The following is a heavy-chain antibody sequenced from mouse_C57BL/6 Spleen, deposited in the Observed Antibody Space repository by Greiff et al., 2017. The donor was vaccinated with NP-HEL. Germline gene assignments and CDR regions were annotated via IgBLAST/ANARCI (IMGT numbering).Heavy chain of an antibody. Sequence: QVHVKQSGAELVRPGTSVKVSCKASGYAFTNYLIEGVKQRPGQGLEWIGVINPGSGGTNYNEKFKGKATLTADKSSSTAYMQLSSLTSEDSAVYFCARRGSNYEDAMDYWGQGTSVTVSS. CDR2: INPGSGGT. V-gene: IGHV1-54*01. D-gene: IGHD2-5*01. J-gene: IGHJ4*01. CDR1: GYAFTNYL. CDR3: ARRGSNYEDAMDY.